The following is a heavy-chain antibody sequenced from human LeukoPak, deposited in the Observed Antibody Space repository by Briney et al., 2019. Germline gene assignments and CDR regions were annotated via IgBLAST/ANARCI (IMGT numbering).Heavy chain of an antibody. D-gene: IGHD6-13*01. CDR2: IIPIFGTA. CDR3: ARSVAAAGTLSGQTYFDY. Sequence: GASVKVSCKASGGTFSSYAISWVRQAPGQGLEWMGGIIPIFGTANYAQKFQGRVTITADESTSTAYMELSSLRSEDTAVYYCARSVAAAGTLSGQTYFDYWGQGTLVTVSS. CDR1: GGTFSSYA. V-gene: IGHV1-69*13. J-gene: IGHJ4*02.